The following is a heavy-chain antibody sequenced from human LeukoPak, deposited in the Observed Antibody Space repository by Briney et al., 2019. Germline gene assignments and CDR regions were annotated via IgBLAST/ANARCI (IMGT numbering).Heavy chain of an antibody. CDR2: INSSGGST. CDR1: GYTFASYY. V-gene: IGHV1-46*01. Sequence: ASVKVSCKASGYTFASYYMHWVRQAPGQGLEWMGIINSSGGSTSYAQKFQGRVTMTRDTSTSTVYMELSSLRSEDTAVYYCILDSSGPALGYWGQGTLVTVSS. D-gene: IGHD3-22*01. J-gene: IGHJ4*02. CDR3: ILDSSGPALGY.